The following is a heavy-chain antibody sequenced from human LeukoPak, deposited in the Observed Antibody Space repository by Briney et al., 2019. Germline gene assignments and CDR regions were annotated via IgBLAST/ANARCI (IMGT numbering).Heavy chain of an antibody. CDR3: AIMGYNWNY. D-gene: IGHD1-20*01. Sequence: GGSLRLSCAASGFTFSSYGMHWVRHALGKGVEWVAVISYDGSNKYYADSVKGRFTISRDNSKNTLYLQMNSLRAEDTAVYYCAIMGYNWNYWGQGTLVTVSS. V-gene: IGHV3-30*03. CDR1: GFTFSSYG. J-gene: IGHJ4*02. CDR2: ISYDGSNK.